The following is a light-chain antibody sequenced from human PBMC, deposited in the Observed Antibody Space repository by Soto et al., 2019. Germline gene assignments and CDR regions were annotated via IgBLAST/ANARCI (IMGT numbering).Light chain of an antibody. J-gene: IGLJ2*01. CDR3: TSYASSSTPVV. CDR2: DVT. CDR1: SSDIGGYKY. Sequence: QSALTQPASVSGSPGQSITISCNGTSSDIGGYKYVSWYQHHPGTAPKLMIYDVTNRPSGVSNRFSGSKSGNTASLTISGLQAEDEGDYYCTSYASSSTPVVFGGGTKLTFL. V-gene: IGLV2-14*03.